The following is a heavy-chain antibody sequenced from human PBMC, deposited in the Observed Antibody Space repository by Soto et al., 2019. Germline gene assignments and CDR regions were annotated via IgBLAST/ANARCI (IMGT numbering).Heavy chain of an antibody. CDR3: ARIGDGNQRRFDY. J-gene: IGHJ4*01. D-gene: IGHD6-25*01. CDR1: GYNFSSYT. Sequence: QVRLVQSGAEVKKPGSSVKVSCKASGYNFSSYTINWVRQAPGQGLELMGGIIPVFNSATYAQKFQGRVTITADESTSTAYLELRSLRSEDTAVYYCARIGDGNQRRFDYWGQGTLVTVSS. V-gene: IGHV1-69*01. CDR2: IIPVFNSA.